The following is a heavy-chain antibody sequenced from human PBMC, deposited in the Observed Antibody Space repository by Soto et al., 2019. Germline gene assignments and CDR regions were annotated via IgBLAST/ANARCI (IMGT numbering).Heavy chain of an antibody. CDR2: FDPVDGET. CDR3: ATVSCGGDCYLNTPVYYYYYMDV. CDR1: VYTLTELS. J-gene: IGHJ6*03. D-gene: IGHD2-21*01. Sequence: GASVKVSCKVSVYTLTELSMHWVRQAPGKGLEWMGGFDPVDGETIYAQKFQGRVAMTEDTSTDTAYMELSSLRSEDTAVYYCATVSCGGDCYLNTPVYYYYYMDVWGKGTTVTVSS. V-gene: IGHV1-24*01.